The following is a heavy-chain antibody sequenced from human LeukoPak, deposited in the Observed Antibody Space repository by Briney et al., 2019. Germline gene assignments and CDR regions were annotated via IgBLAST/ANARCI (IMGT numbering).Heavy chain of an antibody. CDR1: GGTFSSYA. CDR3: ARDRVDNMDV. V-gene: IGHV1-69*13. Sequence: GASVKVSCKASGGTFSSYAISWVRQAPGQGLEWMGGIIPIFGTANYAQKFQGRVTITADESTSTAYMELSSLRSEDTAVYYCARDRVDNMDVWGKGTTVTISS. D-gene: IGHD3-10*01. CDR2: IIPIFGTA. J-gene: IGHJ6*03.